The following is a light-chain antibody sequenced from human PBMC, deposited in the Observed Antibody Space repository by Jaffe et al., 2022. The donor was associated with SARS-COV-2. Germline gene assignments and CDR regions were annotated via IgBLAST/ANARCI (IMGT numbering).Light chain of an antibody. V-gene: IGLV1-40*01. CDR2: SNI. CDR3: QSYDSSLSGWV. CDR1: SSNIGAGYD. Sequence: QSVLTQPPSVSGAPGQRVTISCTGSSSNIGAGYDVHWYQQLPGTAPKLLIYSNINRPSGVPDRFSGSKSGTSGSLAITGLQAEDEADYYCQSYDSSLSGWVFGGGTKLTVL. J-gene: IGLJ3*02.